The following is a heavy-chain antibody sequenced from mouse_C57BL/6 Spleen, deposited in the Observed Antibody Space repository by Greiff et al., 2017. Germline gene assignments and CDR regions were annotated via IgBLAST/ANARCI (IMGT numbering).Heavy chain of an antibody. V-gene: IGHV1-55*01. CDR1: GYTFTSYW. CDR2: IYPGSGST. D-gene: IGHD1-1*01. J-gene: IGHJ2*01. Sequence: VQLQQPGAELVKPGASVKMSCKASGYTFTSYWITWVKQRPGQGLEWIGDIYPGSGSTNYNEKFKSKATLTVDTSSSTAYMQLSSLTSEDSAVYYCARDYGSNYDFDYWGQGTTLTVSS. CDR3: ARDYGSNYDFDY.